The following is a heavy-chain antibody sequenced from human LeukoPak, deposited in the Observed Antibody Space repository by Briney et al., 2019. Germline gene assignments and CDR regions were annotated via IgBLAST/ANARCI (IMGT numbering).Heavy chain of an antibody. V-gene: IGHV3-53*04. Sequence: GGSLRLSCAASGFTVSSSYMSWVRQAPGKGLEWVSVIYSGGSTYYADSVKGRFTISRHNSKNTLYLQMNSLRAEDTAVYYCARSSSGWLDYWGQGTLVTVSS. D-gene: IGHD6-19*01. CDR3: ARSSSGWLDY. CDR1: GFTVSSSY. J-gene: IGHJ4*02. CDR2: IYSGGST.